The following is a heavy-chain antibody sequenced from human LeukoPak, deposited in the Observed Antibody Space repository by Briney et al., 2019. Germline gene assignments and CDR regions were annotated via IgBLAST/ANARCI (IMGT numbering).Heavy chain of an antibody. D-gene: IGHD1-26*01. CDR2: ISAYNGNT. CDR3: AREVGYSGSYIDFDY. J-gene: IGHJ4*02. V-gene: IGHV1-18*01. CDR1: GYTFTSYG. Sequence: EASVKVSCKASGYTFTSYGISWVRQAPGQGLEWMGWISAYNGNTNYAQKLQGRVTMTTDASTSTAYMELRSLRSDDTAVYYCAREVGYSGSYIDFDYWGQGTLVTVSS.